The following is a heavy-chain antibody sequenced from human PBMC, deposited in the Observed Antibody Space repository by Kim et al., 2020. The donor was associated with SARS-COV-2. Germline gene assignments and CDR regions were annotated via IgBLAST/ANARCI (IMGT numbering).Heavy chain of an antibody. CDR2: INSDGSST. CDR3: ARANYDFWSGYYPDYYGMDV. CDR1: GFTFSSYW. Sequence: GGSLRLSCAASGFTFSSYWMHWVRQAPGKGLVWVSRINSDGSSTSYADSVKGRFTISRDNAKNTLYLQMNSLRAEDTAVYYCARANYDFWSGYYPDYYGMDVWGQGTTVTVSS. J-gene: IGHJ6*02. D-gene: IGHD3-3*01. V-gene: IGHV3-74*01.